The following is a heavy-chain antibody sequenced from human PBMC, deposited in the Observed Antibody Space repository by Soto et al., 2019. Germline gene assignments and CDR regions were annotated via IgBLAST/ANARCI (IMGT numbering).Heavy chain of an antibody. D-gene: IGHD6-13*01. CDR1: GFTFTSFA. Sequence: GGSLRLSCAASGFTFTSFAMHWVRQAPGKGLQWVAFISYDGNNNYYADSVKGRFTISRDNSRHTLYLQMNSLRPDDSAVYYSAKALGSLTYSTLPSLFDASGQGILVTVSS. J-gene: IGHJ5*02. CDR3: AKALGSLTYSTLPSLFDA. V-gene: IGHV3-30*18. CDR2: ISYDGNNN.